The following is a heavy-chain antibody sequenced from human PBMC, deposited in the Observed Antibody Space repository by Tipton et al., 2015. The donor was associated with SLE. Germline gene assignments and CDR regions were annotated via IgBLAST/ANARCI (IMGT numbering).Heavy chain of an antibody. D-gene: IGHD6-6*01. CDR2: ISSSSSYI. Sequence: SLRLSCAASGFTFSSYSMNWVRQAPGKGLEWVSSISSSSSYIYYADSVKGRFTISRDNAKNSLYLQMNSLRAEDTAVYYCARGRAAREDYFDYWGQGTLVTVSS. V-gene: IGHV3-21*01. J-gene: IGHJ4*02. CDR1: GFTFSSYS. CDR3: ARGRAAREDYFDY.